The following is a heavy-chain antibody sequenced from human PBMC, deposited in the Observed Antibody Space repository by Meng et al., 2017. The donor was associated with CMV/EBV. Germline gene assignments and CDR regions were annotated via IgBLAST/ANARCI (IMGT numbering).Heavy chain of an antibody. Sequence: GESLKISCAASGFTFSSYSMNWVRQAPGKGLEWVSSISSSSSYIYYAVSVKGRFTISRDNAKNSLYLQMNSLRAEDTAVYYCARVYLNYYDSSGYPDYWGQGTLVTVSS. V-gene: IGHV3-21*01. D-gene: IGHD3-22*01. CDR1: GFTFSSYS. CDR2: ISSSSSYI. J-gene: IGHJ4*02. CDR3: ARVYLNYYDSSGYPDY.